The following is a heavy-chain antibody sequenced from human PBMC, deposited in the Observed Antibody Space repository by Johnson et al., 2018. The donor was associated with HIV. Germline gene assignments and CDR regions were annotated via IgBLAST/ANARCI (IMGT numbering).Heavy chain of an antibody. CDR1: GFIFSSYW. CDR3: TRGQVLSPFDAFDI. V-gene: IGHV3-7*04. J-gene: IGHJ3*02. CDR2: IKQDGSEK. Sequence: VQLVESGGGMVQPGGSLRLSCAASGFIFSSYWMSWVRQAPGKGLEWVASIKQDGSEKYYADSVKGRFTISRDNAKNSLYVQMNSLRAEDTALYFCTRGQVLSPFDAFDIWGQGTMVTVSS. D-gene: IGHD3-16*02.